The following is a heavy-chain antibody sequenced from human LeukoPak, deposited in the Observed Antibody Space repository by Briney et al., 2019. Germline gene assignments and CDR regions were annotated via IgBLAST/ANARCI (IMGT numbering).Heavy chain of an antibody. D-gene: IGHD6-6*01. CDR1: GDSVNNTNYY. CDR3: ARVTYRSSSPFFNF. Sequence: SETLSLTCNVSGDSVNNTNYYWAWIRQPPGKGLEWIGSINYRGNTYFNPSLKSRITLSVDSSMNQFPLKLTSVTAADTAMFFCARVTYRSSSPFFNFWGQGTLVTVSS. V-gene: IGHV4-39*06. J-gene: IGHJ4*02. CDR2: INYRGNT.